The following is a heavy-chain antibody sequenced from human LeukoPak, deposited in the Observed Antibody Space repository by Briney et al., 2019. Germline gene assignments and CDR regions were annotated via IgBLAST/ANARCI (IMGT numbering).Heavy chain of an antibody. CDR3: AKLPREYCSSTSCPNWFDT. Sequence: ASVKVSCKASGYTFTGYYMHWVRQAPGQGLEWMGWINPNSGGTNYAQKFQGRVTMTRDTSISTAYMELTRLRSDDTAVYYCAKLPREYCSSTSCPNWFDTWGQGTLVTVSS. D-gene: IGHD2-2*01. CDR1: GYTFTGYY. V-gene: IGHV1-2*02. CDR2: INPNSGGT. J-gene: IGHJ5*02.